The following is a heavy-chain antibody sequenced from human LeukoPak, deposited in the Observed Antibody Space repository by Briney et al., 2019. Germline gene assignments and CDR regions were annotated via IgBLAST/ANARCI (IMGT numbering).Heavy chain of an antibody. CDR2: ISYDGRNK. J-gene: IGHJ6*02. CDR3: ARAAYDYYGMDV. Sequence: GGSLRLSCAASGFTFSSYSMNWVRQAPGKGLEWVAVISYDGRNKYYADSVKGRFTISRDNSKNTLYLQMNSLRAEDTAVYYCARAAYDYYGMDVWGQGTTVTVSS. V-gene: IGHV3-30*03. CDR1: GFTFSSYS.